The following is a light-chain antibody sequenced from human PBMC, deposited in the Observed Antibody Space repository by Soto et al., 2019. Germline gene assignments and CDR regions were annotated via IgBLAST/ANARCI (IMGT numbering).Light chain of an antibody. CDR3: SSYTSSSTLYV. J-gene: IGLJ1*01. CDR1: SSDVGGYNY. V-gene: IGLV2-14*01. CDR2: GVS. Sequence: QSVLTQPACVSGSPGQSITISCTGTSSDVGGYNYVSWYQQHPGKAPKLMIYGVSNRPSGVSNRFSGSKSGNTASLTISGLQAEDEADYYCSSYTSSSTLYVFGTGTKVTVL.